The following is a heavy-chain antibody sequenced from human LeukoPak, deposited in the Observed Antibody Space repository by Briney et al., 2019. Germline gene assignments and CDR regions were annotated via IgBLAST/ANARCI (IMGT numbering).Heavy chain of an antibody. CDR2: MSGGGGTP. V-gene: IGHV3-23*01. CDR3: AARPLMPPRFDD. J-gene: IGHJ4*02. D-gene: IGHD2-2*01. CDR1: GFAFSSYP. Sequence: PGGSLRLSCAGSGFAFSSYPMSWLPPAPGKGLQWATAMSGGGGTPYYADDVKGRFTITRDNSKSTLYLQMDSLRAEDTAIYFCAARPLMPPRFDDSGEGTLVTVSS.